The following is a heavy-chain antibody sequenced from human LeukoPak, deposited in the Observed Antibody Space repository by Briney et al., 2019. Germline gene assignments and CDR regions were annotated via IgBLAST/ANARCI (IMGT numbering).Heavy chain of an antibody. J-gene: IGHJ4*02. CDR3: ARDTFQPGLIDC. V-gene: IGHV3-21*05. D-gene: IGHD2-2*01. Sequence: GGSLTLSCAASEFTFSHYAMNWVRQAPGKGLEWVSYINDVSGDIHYAESVKGRFTISRDNAKNTLYLQMNSLRAEDTAVYYCARDTFQPGLIDCWGQGTLVTVSS. CDR2: INDVSGDI. CDR1: EFTFSHYA.